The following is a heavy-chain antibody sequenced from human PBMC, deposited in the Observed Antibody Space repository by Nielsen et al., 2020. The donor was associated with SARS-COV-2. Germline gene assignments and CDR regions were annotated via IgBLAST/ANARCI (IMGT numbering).Heavy chain of an antibody. J-gene: IGHJ6*02. V-gene: IGHV1-46*01. CDR1: GNTFTSYH. D-gene: IGHD3-16*01. CDR2: INPGSGYT. CDR3: ARATSPFYSMDV. Sequence: ASVKVSCKASGNTFTSYHMHWVRQAPGQGLEWMGIINPGSGYTSYAQKFQGRVTMTRDTSTSTIYMELSSLRSEDTAVYYCARATSPFYSMDVWGQGTTVTVSS.